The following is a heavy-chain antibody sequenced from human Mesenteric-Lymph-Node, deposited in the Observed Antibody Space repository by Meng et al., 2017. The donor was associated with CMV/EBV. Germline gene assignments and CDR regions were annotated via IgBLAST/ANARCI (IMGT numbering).Heavy chain of an antibody. CDR1: LSSNGVG. J-gene: IGHJ6*02. Sequence: LSSNGVGVGWIRQPPGKALEWLALIYWDDDKRYSPSLKRRLTITKDTSKNQVVLTMTNMDPVDTGTYYCAHSPLWFGESRDFYAMDVWGQGTTVTVSS. V-gene: IGHV2-5*02. CDR3: AHSPLWFGESRDFYAMDV. D-gene: IGHD3-10*01. CDR2: IYWDDDK.